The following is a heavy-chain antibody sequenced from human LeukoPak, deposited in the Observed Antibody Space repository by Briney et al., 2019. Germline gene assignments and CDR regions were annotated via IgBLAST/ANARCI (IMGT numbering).Heavy chain of an antibody. CDR3: ARDGTAAGLYFDL. Sequence: PGGSLRLSCRGSGFIFSDYWMNWVCQAPGNGLEWVASIKQDGGEKSYVDSVKGRFTTSRDNAKNSLYLQMSSLRAEDTAADYCARDGTAAGLYFDLWGQGTPVTVS. D-gene: IGHD6-13*01. CDR2: IKQDGGEK. CDR1: GFIFSDYW. J-gene: IGHJ4*01. V-gene: IGHV3-7*01.